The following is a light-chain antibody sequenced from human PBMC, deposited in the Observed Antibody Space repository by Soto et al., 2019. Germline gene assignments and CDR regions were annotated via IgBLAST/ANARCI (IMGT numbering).Light chain of an antibody. Sequence: SYELTQPPSVSLSPGQTASITCSGDKLGHKYVSWYQQKPGQSPILVIYQDSKRPSGIPERVSGSNSGSTATLTISETQAMDEADYYCQTWASSIVVFGGGTQLTVL. CDR2: QDS. CDR1: KLGHKY. J-gene: IGLJ2*01. V-gene: IGLV3-1*01. CDR3: QTWASSIVV.